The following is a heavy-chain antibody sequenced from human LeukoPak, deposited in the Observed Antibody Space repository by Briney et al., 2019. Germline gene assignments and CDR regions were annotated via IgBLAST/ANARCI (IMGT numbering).Heavy chain of an antibody. CDR3: ARDRQQWLVNDGMDV. D-gene: IGHD6-19*01. V-gene: IGHV3-30*03. CDR2: MPYHGVSQ. J-gene: IGHJ6*02. Sequence: GGSLRLSCAAPGFTPSTHGIHWVRQAPGKGPEWVAMMPYHGVSQDYADSVKGRFTVSRDTSKSTVYLQMNSLTTEDTAVYYCARDRQQWLVNDGMDVWGQGTTVTVSS. CDR1: GFTPSTHG.